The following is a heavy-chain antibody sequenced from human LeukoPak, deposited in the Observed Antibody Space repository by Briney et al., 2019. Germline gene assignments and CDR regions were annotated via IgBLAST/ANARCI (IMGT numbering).Heavy chain of an antibody. CDR1: GYTFTSYA. Sequence: GASVKVSCKASGYTFTSYAIHWVRQAPGQRLEWMGWINAGNGNTKYSQKFQGRVTITRDTSASTAYMELSSLRSEDTAVYYCARDSGGDYYVDYWGQGTLVTVSS. V-gene: IGHV1-3*01. D-gene: IGHD3-10*01. CDR2: INAGNGNT. CDR3: ARDSGGDYYVDY. J-gene: IGHJ4*02.